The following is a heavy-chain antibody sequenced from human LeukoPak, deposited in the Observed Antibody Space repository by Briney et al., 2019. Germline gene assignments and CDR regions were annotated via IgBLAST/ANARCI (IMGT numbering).Heavy chain of an antibody. CDR3: ARDGPYYEFWRGYNP. CDR1: GYTFTHYG. CDR2: ISAYNGNT. D-gene: IGHD3-3*01. V-gene: IGHV1-18*01. J-gene: IGHJ5*02. Sequence: GASVKVSSKASGYTFTHYGINWMRQAPGQGLEWLGWISAYNGNTNYAQRLQDRVTMITDTSTNTAYMELRGLRSDDTAVYYCARDGPYYEFWRGYNPWGQGTLVTVSS.